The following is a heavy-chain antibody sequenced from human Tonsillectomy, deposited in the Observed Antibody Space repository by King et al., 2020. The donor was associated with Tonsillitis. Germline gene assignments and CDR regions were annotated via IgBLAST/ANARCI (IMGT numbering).Heavy chain of an antibody. D-gene: IGHD1-1*01. CDR3: ARGGGTLPDY. J-gene: IGHJ4*02. CDR1: GFTFDDYG. CDR2: INWNGGTT. V-gene: IGHV3-20*04. Sequence: VQLVESGGGVVRPGGSLRLSCAASGFTFDDYGMNWVRQSPGKGLEWGSGINWNGGTTRYTDSVRGRFTISRDNAKNSLYLQMNRLRAEDTAFYYCARGGGTLPDYWGQGTLVTVSS.